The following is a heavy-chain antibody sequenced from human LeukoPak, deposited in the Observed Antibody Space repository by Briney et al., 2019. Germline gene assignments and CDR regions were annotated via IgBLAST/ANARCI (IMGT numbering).Heavy chain of an antibody. CDR2: IYYSGST. D-gene: IGHD2-21*02. CDR3: AGKNCYYFDY. J-gene: IGHJ4*02. V-gene: IGHV4-39*01. Sequence: SETLSLTCSVSGGSMGSSSYYWGWVRQPPGKGLEWIGNIYYSGSTFYNPSLKSRVTISVDTSKNQFSLRLSSVTAADTAVYYCAGKNCYYFDYWGQGALVTVSS. CDR1: GGSMGSSSYY.